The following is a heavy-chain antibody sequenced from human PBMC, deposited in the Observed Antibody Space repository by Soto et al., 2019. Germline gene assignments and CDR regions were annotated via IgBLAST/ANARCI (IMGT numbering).Heavy chain of an antibody. Sequence: GGSLRLSCAASGFTFNNAWMSWVRQAPGKGLEWVGRIKSKSDGGTTDYAAPVKDRFTISRDDSKNTLYLQMNSLKTEDTAAYYCTTREENYDFWSGYPYYYFYGMDVWGQGTTVTVSS. CDR1: GFTFNNAW. D-gene: IGHD3-3*01. CDR2: IKSKSDGGTT. V-gene: IGHV3-15*01. CDR3: TTREENYDFWSGYPYYYFYGMDV. J-gene: IGHJ6*02.